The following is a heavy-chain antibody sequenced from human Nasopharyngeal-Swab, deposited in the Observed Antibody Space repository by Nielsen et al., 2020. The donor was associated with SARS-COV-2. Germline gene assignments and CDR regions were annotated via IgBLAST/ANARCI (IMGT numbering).Heavy chain of an antibody. CDR3: ARNWPQFDS. V-gene: IGHV3-33*01. CDR1: GFTLSTYA. J-gene: IGHJ4*02. CDR2: IWSDSSNT. Sequence: GESLKISCTTSGFTLSTYAMHWVRQAPGKGLEWVALIWSDSSNTFYADSVQGRFTISRDNSKNTLFLEMNSLRAEDTALYYCARNWPQFDSWGQGTLVTVSP.